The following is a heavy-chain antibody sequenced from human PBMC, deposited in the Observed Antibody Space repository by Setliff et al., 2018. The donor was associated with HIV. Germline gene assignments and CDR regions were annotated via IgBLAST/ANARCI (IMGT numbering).Heavy chain of an antibody. V-gene: IGHV4-34*12. J-gene: IGHJ4*01. CDR2: VIQSGAT. Sequence: SETLSLTCAVYGASFNAYFWTWIRQPPGKGLEWIGEVIQSGATNYSPSLKSRLTMSVDTSKNQFSLKLTSVTAADTAVYYCARTRDKYYDILTPAYYIDYWGHGTLVTVSS. CDR1: GASFNAYF. D-gene: IGHD3-9*01. CDR3: ARTRDKYYDILTPAYYIDY.